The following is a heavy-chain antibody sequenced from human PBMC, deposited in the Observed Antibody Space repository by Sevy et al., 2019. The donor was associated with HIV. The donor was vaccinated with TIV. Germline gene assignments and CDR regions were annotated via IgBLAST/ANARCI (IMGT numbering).Heavy chain of an antibody. CDR1: GFTFGDYA. J-gene: IGHJ5*02. D-gene: IGHD6-19*01. Sequence: GGSLRLSCKASGFTFGDYAMSWFRQVPGKGLEWVGFIRNKAYDGTTEYAASVKGRFTISRDDSKSIAYLQMNSLKTEDTAVYYCTRDPTEGIAVAGNWYDPWGQGTLVTVSS. CDR2: IRNKAYDGTT. CDR3: TRDPTEGIAVAGNWYDP. V-gene: IGHV3-49*03.